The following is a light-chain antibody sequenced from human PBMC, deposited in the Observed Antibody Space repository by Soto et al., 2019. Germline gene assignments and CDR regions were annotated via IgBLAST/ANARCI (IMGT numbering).Light chain of an antibody. CDR2: EVN. J-gene: IGLJ2*01. CDR1: SSDIGGYNF. Sequence: QSAQTQPPSASGSPGQSVTISCTGTSSDIGGYNFVSWYQQHPGKAPKLMIDEVNKRPSGVPDRFSGSKSGNTASLTVSGLQAEDEADYYCSSYADTNNLVFGGGTTLTVL. V-gene: IGLV2-8*01. CDR3: SSYADTNNLV.